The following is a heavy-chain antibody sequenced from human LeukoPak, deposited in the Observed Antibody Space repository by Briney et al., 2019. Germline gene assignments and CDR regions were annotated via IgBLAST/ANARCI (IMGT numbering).Heavy chain of an antibody. CDR3: ARGGVGQLPHGFAFDI. V-gene: IGHV3-48*03. CDR2: ISSSGSTI. Sequence: GGSLRLSCAASGFTFSSYEMNWVRQAPGKGLEWVSYISSSGSTIYYADSVKGRFTISRDNAKNSLYLQMNSLRAEDTAVCYCARGGVGQLPHGFAFDIWGQGTMVTVSS. D-gene: IGHD2-2*01. CDR1: GFTFSSYE. J-gene: IGHJ3*02.